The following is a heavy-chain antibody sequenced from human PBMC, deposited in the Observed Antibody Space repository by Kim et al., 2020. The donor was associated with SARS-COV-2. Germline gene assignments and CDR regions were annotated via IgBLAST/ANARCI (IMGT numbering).Heavy chain of an antibody. J-gene: IGHJ4*02. D-gene: IGHD5-12*01. Sequence: QKFQGRVTRTRDTSPGTVYMELSSLRSEDTAVYYCARVQGRMATTYYFDYWGQGTLVTVSS. CDR3: ARVQGRMATTYYFDY. V-gene: IGHV1-46*01.